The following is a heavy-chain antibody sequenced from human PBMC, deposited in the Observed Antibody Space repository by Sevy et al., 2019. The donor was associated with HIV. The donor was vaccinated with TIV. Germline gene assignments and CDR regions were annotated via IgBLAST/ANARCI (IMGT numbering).Heavy chain of an antibody. CDR3: AKEAGATNYYFDG. J-gene: IGHJ4*02. CDR2: ISWHSGRI. Sequence: GGSLRISCAASGFTFDDYAMHWVRQAPGKGLEWVSGISWHSGRIGYADSVQGRFTISRDNAKNSLYLQMNSLRAEDTALYYCAKEAGATNYYFDGWGQGTLVTVSS. V-gene: IGHV3-9*01. D-gene: IGHD1-26*01. CDR1: GFTFDDYA.